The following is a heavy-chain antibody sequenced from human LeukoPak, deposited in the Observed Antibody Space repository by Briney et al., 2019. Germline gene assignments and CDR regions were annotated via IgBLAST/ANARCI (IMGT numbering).Heavy chain of an antibody. CDR3: ARDRHCTNGVCHNLPGMDV. CDR2: IWYDGKHR. CDR1: VCTFSKHD. D-gene: IGHD2-8*01. V-gene: IGHV3-33*08. J-gene: IGHJ6*02. Sequence: PGFSLRLSHAPSVCTFSKHDLHLVRQAPAARREGAADIWYDGKHRHFAVSLKGRFTISRDNSKNTLYLQMNSLGAEDTAVYYCARDRHCTNGVCHNLPGMDVWGRRTTVTLSS.